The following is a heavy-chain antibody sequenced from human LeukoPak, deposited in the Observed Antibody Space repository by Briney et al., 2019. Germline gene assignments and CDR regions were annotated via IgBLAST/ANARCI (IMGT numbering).Heavy chain of an antibody. CDR3: ARRATMVRGVMEGQVSSYYFDY. V-gene: IGHV4-34*01. Sequence: KTSETLSLTCAVYGGSFSGYYWSWIRQPPGKGLEWIGEINHSGSTNYNPSLKSRVTISVDTSKNQFSLKLSSVTAADTAVYYCARRATMVRGVMEGQVSSYYFDYWGQGTLVTVSS. CDR2: INHSGST. CDR1: GGSFSGYY. J-gene: IGHJ4*02. D-gene: IGHD3-10*01.